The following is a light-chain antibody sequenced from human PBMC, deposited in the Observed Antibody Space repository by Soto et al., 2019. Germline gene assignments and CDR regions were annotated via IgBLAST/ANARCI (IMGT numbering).Light chain of an antibody. CDR2: LESSGSY. V-gene: IGLV4-60*02. J-gene: IGLJ3*02. CDR1: SGHSSYI. CDR3: ETWDSDTWV. Sequence: QLVLTQSSSASASLGSSVKLTCTLSSGHSSYIIAWHQQQSGKAPRYLMNLESSGSYNKGSGVPDRFSGSSSGADRYLTISTLQFEDEADYYCETWDSDTWVFGGGTKVTVL.